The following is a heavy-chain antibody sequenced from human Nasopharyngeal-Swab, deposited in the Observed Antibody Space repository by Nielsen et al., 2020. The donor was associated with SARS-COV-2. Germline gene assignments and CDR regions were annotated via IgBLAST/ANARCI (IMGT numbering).Heavy chain of an antibody. J-gene: IGHJ4*02. D-gene: IGHD1-1*01. V-gene: IGHV3-21*01. CDR2: ISSSSSYI. Sequence: GGSLRLSCAASGFTFSSYSMNWVRQAPGKGLEWVSSISSSSSYIYYADSVKGRFTISRDNAKNSLYLQTNSLRAEDTAVYYCARASRGTSTRTFDYWGQGTLVTVSS. CDR1: GFTFSSYS. CDR3: ARASRGTSTRTFDY.